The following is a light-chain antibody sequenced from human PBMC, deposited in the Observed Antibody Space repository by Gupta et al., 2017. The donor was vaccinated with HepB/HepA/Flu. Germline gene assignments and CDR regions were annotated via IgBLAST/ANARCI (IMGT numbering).Light chain of an antibody. CDR3: QQYNSAPFT. J-gene: IGKJ4*01. V-gene: IGKV1-27*01. CDR2: AAS. CDR1: QAISNY. Sequence: DIQINQSPSSLSASVGDRVTIPCRASQAISNYLDWYQQKPGKVPKLLIYAASTLQSGVPSRFSGSGSGTDFTLTISSLQPEDVATYYCQQYNSAPFTFGEGTKVEIK.